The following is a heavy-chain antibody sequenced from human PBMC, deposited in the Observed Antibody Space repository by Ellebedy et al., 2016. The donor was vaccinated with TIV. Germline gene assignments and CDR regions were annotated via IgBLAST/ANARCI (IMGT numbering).Heavy chain of an antibody. CDR2: ISSSSSYI. CDR1: GFTFSSYS. D-gene: IGHD1-20*01. CDR3: ARGGHNWNYNYYYMDV. Sequence: GGSLRLXXAASGFTFSSYSMNWVRQAPGKGLEWVSSISSSSSYIYYADSVKGRFTISRDNAKNSLYLQMNSLRAEDTAVYYCARGGHNWNYNYYYMDVWGKGTTVTVSS. J-gene: IGHJ6*03. V-gene: IGHV3-21*01.